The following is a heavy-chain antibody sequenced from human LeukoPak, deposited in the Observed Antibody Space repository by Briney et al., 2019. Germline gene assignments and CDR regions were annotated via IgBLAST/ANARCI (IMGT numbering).Heavy chain of an antibody. Sequence: GGSLRLSCAASGFTVSSNYMSWVCQAPGKGLEWVSVIYSGGSTYYADSVKGRFTISRDNSKNTLYLQMNSPRAEDTAVYYCARGGGYYDSSGYFPWGQGTLVTVSS. CDR1: GFTVSSNY. J-gene: IGHJ5*02. V-gene: IGHV3-53*01. CDR3: ARGGGYYDSSGYFP. CDR2: IYSGGST. D-gene: IGHD3-22*01.